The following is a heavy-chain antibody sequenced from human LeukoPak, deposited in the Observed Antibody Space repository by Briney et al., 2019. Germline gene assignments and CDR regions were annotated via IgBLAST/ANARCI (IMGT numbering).Heavy chain of an antibody. D-gene: IGHD3-10*01. CDR2: IYPRDSDT. J-gene: IGHJ4*02. Sequence: GESLKISCKASGYTLTHQWIGWVRQRSGSGLEWMEIIYPRDSDTRYSPSFQGHVSISADTSINTAYLEWSRLEASDTAIYYCARHSDVIGAIWGQGTLVTVSS. CDR1: GYTLTHQW. V-gene: IGHV5-51*01. CDR3: ARHSDVIGAI.